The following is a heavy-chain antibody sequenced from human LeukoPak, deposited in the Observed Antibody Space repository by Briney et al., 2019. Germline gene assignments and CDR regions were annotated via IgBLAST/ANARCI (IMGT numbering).Heavy chain of an antibody. CDR3: ARGRDSSGWYPLDAFDI. CDR2: ISPDSNYK. Sequence: GESLRLSCAASGFTFSTYSMNWLRLAPGKRLEWVSSISPDSNYKYYVDSVKGRFTTSRDNAKHSLYLQMNSLRAEDTAMYYCARGRDSSGWYPLDAFDIWGQGTMVTVSS. V-gene: IGHV3-21*01. D-gene: IGHD6-19*01. CDR1: GFTFSTYS. J-gene: IGHJ3*02.